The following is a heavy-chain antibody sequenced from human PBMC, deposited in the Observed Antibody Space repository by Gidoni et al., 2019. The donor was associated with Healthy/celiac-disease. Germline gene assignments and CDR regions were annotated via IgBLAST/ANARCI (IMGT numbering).Heavy chain of an antibody. V-gene: IGHV4-39*07. D-gene: IGHD6-13*01. Sequence: QLQLQESGPGLVKPSETLSLTCTVSGGSISSSNYYWGWIRQPPGKGLEWIGSIYYSGSTYYNPSLKSRVTISVDTSKNQFSLKLSSVTAADTAMYYCATAGPGSGGTAYNAFDIWGQGTMVTVSS. CDR1: GGSISSSNYY. J-gene: IGHJ3*02. CDR2: IYYSGST. CDR3: ATAGPGSGGTAYNAFDI.